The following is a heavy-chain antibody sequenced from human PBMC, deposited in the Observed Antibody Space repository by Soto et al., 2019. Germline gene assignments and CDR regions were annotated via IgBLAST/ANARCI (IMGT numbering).Heavy chain of an antibody. D-gene: IGHD6-19*01. CDR1: GYTFTSYG. J-gene: IGHJ6*02. Sequence: ASVKVSCKASGYTFTSYGISWVRQAPGQGLEWMGWISAYNGNTNYAQKLQGRVTMTTDTSTSTAYMELRSLRSDDTAVYYCARVRLLTVAGGYYYGMDVWGQGTTVTV. CDR3: ARVRLLTVAGGYYYGMDV. CDR2: ISAYNGNT. V-gene: IGHV1-18*04.